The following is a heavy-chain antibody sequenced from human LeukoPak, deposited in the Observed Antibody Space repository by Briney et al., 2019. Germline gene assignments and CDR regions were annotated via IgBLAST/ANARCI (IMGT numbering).Heavy chain of an antibody. CDR1: GGSISGSSYY. J-gene: IGHJ4*02. CDR2: IYYSGST. D-gene: IGHD3-10*01. V-gene: IGHV4-39*07. Sequence: PSETLSLTCTVSGGSISGSSYYWGWIRQPPGKGLEWIGSIYYSGSTYYNPSLKSRVTISVDRSKNQFSLKLSSVTAADTAVYYCARVQIITMVPDYWGQGTLVTVSS. CDR3: ARVQIITMVPDY.